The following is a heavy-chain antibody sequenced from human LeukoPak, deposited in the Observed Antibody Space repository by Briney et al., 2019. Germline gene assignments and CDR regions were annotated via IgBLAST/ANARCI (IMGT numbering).Heavy chain of an antibody. D-gene: IGHD6-19*01. V-gene: IGHV4-59*12. CDR1: GGSISSYY. Sequence: SETLSLTCTVSGGSISSYYWSWIRQPPGKGLEWIGYIYYSGSTNYNPSLKSRVTISVDTSKNQFSLKLSSVTAADTAVYYCARTPVGIAVAGTGNYWGQGTLVTVSS. CDR2: IYYSGST. CDR3: ARTPVGIAVAGTGNY. J-gene: IGHJ4*02.